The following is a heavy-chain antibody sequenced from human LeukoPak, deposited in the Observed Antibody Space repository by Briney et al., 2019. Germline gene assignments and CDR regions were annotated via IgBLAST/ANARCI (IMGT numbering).Heavy chain of an antibody. V-gene: IGHV4-59*12. D-gene: IGHD6-13*01. CDR2: IFYSGST. CDR3: ARRNSSWYSFDC. Sequence: SETLSLTCTVSGGSISSYYWTWIRQPPGKGLEWIGYIFYSGSTNYNPSLKSRVTISVDTSKNQFSLKLSSMTAADTAVYYCARRNSSWYSFDCWGQGTLVTVSS. CDR1: GGSISSYY. J-gene: IGHJ4*02.